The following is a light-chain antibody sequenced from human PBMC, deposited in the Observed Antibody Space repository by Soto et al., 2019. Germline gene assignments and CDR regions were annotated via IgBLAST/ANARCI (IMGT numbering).Light chain of an antibody. J-gene: IGKJ4*01. CDR2: GAS. CDR1: QSVSSY. V-gene: IGKV3-11*01. Sequence: EIVLTQSPAPLSLSPGERAALSCRASQSVSSYLAWYQQKPGQAPRLLIYGASKKAPGITASFTGSGSGTDFTLTISSVEPEEFAVYFCQQRSNWPSTFGGGTKVEI. CDR3: QQRSNWPST.